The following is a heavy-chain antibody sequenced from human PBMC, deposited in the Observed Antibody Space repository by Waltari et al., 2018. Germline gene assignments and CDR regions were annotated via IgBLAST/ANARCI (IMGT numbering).Heavy chain of an antibody. CDR2: VSYSGTT. CDR1: GVSITSNRHY. Sequence: QLQLRESGPRLVRPSETLSLICRVSGVSITSNRHYWAWIRQSPGQGLEWIGTVSYSGTTYISPSLKSRVSVSRDTSKSQVSLILGSVTAADMAVYYCATYIGASVGTAAFDVWGQGTMVTVSS. D-gene: IGHD5-12*01. V-gene: IGHV4-39*01. J-gene: IGHJ3*01. CDR3: ATYIGASVGTAAFDV.